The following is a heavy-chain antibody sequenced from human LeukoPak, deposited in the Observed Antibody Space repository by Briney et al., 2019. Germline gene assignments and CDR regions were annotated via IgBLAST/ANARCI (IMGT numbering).Heavy chain of an antibody. CDR3: ARDDFDGAINY. D-gene: IGHD4-17*01. J-gene: IGHJ4*02. Sequence: SVKVSFKASGGTFIIYTISWVRQAPGQGVEWMGQIIPILGTANYAQKFQGRVTIIADKSTGTAYMELSRLKSEDTAVYYCARDDFDGAINYWGQGTLVTVSS. V-gene: IGHV1-69*08. CDR2: IIPILGTA. CDR1: GGTFIIYT.